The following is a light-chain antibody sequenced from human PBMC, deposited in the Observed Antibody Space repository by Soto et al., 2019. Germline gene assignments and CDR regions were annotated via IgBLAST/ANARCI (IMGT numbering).Light chain of an antibody. J-gene: IGLJ1*01. CDR2: DVS. Sequence: QSVLTQPASVSGSPGQSITISCTGTNSDVGGYNYVSWYQQHPGKAPKLMIYDVSNRPSGVSNRFSGSKSGNTASLTISGLQAEDEADYYCSSYTRSSTLVFGTGTKVTVL. V-gene: IGLV2-14*01. CDR1: NSDVGGYNY. CDR3: SSYTRSSTLV.